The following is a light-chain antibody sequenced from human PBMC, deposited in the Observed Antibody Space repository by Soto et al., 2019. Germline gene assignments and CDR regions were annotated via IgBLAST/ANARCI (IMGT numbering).Light chain of an antibody. V-gene: IGKV4-1*01. CDR2: WAS. Sequence: DIVMTQSPDSLSVSLGERATINCKSSQSVLYSSNNKNFLAWYQQKPGHPPKLLFYWASTRESGVPDRFSGSGPGTDFTLTISSLQAEDVAVYYCRQYHSSPLTFGGGTKVDIK. J-gene: IGKJ4*01. CDR3: RQYHSSPLT. CDR1: QSVLYSSNNKNF.